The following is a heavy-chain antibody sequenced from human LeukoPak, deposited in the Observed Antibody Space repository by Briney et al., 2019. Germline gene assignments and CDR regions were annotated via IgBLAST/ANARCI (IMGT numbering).Heavy chain of an antibody. V-gene: IGHV3-23*01. J-gene: IGHJ5*02. Sequence: GGSLRLSCAASGFSFSSYAMSWVRQPPGKGLEWVSVISGNGASTYYADSVKGRFTISRDNSKNTLFLQMNSLSAEDTAIYYCAKNRYYGSGSYGWFDPWGQGSLVTVSS. CDR3: AKNRYYGSGSYGWFDP. D-gene: IGHD3-10*01. CDR2: ISGNGAST. CDR1: GFSFSSYA.